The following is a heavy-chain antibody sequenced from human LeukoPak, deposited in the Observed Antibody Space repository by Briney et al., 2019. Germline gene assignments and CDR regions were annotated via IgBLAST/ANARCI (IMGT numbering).Heavy chain of an antibody. D-gene: IGHD3-9*01. CDR1: GGSFSGYY. V-gene: IGHV4-34*01. CDR2: INHSGST. J-gene: IGHJ4*02. CDR3: ARLDYDILTFDY. Sequence: SETLSLTCAVYGGSFSGYYWSWIRQPPGKGLEWIGEINHSGSTNYNPSLKSRVTISVDTSKNQFSLKLSSVTAADTAVYYCARLDYDILTFDYWGQGTLVTVSS.